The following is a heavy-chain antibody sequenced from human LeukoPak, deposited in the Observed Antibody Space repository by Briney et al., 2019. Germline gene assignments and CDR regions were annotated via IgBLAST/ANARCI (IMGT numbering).Heavy chain of an antibody. J-gene: IGHJ4*02. CDR3: ATSKDTAGGPY. CDR2: IRQDGGAT. V-gene: IGHV3-7*01. D-gene: IGHD5-18*01. CDR1: GSTFTSYW. Sequence: PGGSLRLSCAASGSTFTSYWMTWVRQAPGKGLEWLANIRQDGGATYYGGSVKGRFTISRDNAKNSLFLQMNSLRAEDTAVYYCATSKDTAGGPYWGQGTLVTVSS.